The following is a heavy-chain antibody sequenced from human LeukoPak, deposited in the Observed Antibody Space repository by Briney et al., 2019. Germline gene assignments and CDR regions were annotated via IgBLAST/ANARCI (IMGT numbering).Heavy chain of an antibody. CDR2: IYHSGST. J-gene: IGHJ4*02. D-gene: IGHD2-2*01. CDR3: ARDRVPVGAGIDY. CDR1: GYSISSGYY. Sequence: SETLSLTCTVSGYSISSGYYWGWIRQPPGKGLEWIGSIYHSGSTYYNPSLKSRVTISVDTSKNQFSLKLSSVTAADTAVYYCARDRVPVGAGIDYWGQGTLVTVSS. V-gene: IGHV4-38-2*02.